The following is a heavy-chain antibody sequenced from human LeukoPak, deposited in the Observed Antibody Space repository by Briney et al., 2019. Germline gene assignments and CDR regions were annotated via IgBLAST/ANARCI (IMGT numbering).Heavy chain of an antibody. D-gene: IGHD3-16*02. CDR1: GYTFTSYA. V-gene: IGHV1-3*01. CDR2: INAGNGNT. Sequence: ASVKVSCKASGYTFTSYAMHWVRQAPGQRLEWMGWINAGNGNTKYSQKFQGRVTITRDTSASTAYMELSSLRSKDTAVYYCARFYDYVWGSYLNGMDVWGQGTTVTVSS. CDR3: ARFYDYVWGSYLNGMDV. J-gene: IGHJ6*02.